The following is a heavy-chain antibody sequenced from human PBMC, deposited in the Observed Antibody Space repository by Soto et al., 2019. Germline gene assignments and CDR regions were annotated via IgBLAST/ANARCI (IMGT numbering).Heavy chain of an antibody. V-gene: IGHV1-18*01. CDR1: GYTFTSYG. CDR2: ISAYNGNT. Sequence: QVQLVQSGAEVKKPGASVKVSCKASGYTFTSYGISWVRQAPGQGLEWMGWISAYNGNTNYAQKLQGRVTMTTDTSTSTAYMELRSLRSDDTAVYYCARTKYCSSTSCYGSNWFDPWGQGTLFTVSS. J-gene: IGHJ5*02. CDR3: ARTKYCSSTSCYGSNWFDP. D-gene: IGHD2-2*01.